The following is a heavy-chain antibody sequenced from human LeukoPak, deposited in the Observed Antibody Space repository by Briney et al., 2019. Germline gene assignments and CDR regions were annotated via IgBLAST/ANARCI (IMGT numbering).Heavy chain of an antibody. D-gene: IGHD3-22*01. Sequence: SETLSLTCTVSGGSISGYYWSWIRQPPGKGLEWIGYIFSSGSTNYNPSLKSRVTISEDTSVNQFSLKLSSVTPADTAVYYCARHYYDRSDSYSFDYWGQGTLVTVSS. CDR3: ARHYYDRSDSYSFDY. J-gene: IGHJ4*02. V-gene: IGHV4-59*08. CDR2: IFSSGST. CDR1: GGSISGYY.